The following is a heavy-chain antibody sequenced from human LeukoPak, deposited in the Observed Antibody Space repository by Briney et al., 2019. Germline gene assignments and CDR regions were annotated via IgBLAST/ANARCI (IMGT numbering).Heavy chain of an antibody. CDR3: ARSRDGYNLWYFDL. J-gene: IGHJ2*01. Sequence: GRSLRLSCAASGFTFSSSDMHWVRQPTGKGLEWVSTIGTAGDTSSPASVKGRFTITRENAKNFLYLQMNSLRAGDTAVYYCARSRDGYNLWYFDLWGRGTLVTVSS. CDR1: GFTFSSSD. V-gene: IGHV3-13*04. CDR2: IGTAGDT. D-gene: IGHD5-24*01.